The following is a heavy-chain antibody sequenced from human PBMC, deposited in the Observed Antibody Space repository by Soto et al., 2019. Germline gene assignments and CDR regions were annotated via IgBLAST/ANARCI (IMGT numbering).Heavy chain of an antibody. V-gene: IGHV1-3*01. CDR3: VRRHVSATGIDWFDP. D-gene: IGHD6-13*01. CDR1: GYTFTSYY. J-gene: IGHJ5*02. Sequence: ASVKVSCKASGYTFTSYYMHWVRQAPGQRLEWMGWINAANGDTKYSPKFQGRVTITRDTSASTAYMELSSLRSEDTAVYYCVRRHVSATGIDWFDPWGQGALVTVSS. CDR2: INAANGDT.